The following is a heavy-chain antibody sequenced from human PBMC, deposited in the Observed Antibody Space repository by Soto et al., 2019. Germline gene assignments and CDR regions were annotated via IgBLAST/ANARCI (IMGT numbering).Heavy chain of an antibody. D-gene: IGHD3-22*01. Sequence: SETLSLTCTVSGGSISSGDYYWSWIRQPPGKGLEWIGYIYYSGSTYYNPSLKSRVTISVDTSKNQFSLKLSSVTAADTAVYYCAREGYDSSGYYYWDYWGQGTLVTVSS. CDR1: GGSISSGDYY. V-gene: IGHV4-30-4*01. CDR2: IYYSGST. CDR3: AREGYDSSGYYYWDY. J-gene: IGHJ4*02.